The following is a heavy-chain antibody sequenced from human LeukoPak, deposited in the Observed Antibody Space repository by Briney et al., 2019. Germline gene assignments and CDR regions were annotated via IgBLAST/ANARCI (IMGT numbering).Heavy chain of an antibody. J-gene: IGHJ6*02. CDR3: AIGSYSSGWLHGYYGMDV. V-gene: IGHV3-33*08. CDR2: IWYDGSNK. Sequence: GGSLRLSCAASGFIFSNYGMHWVRQAPGKGLEWVAVIWYDGSNKYYADSVKGRFTISRDNSKNTLYLQMNSLRAEDTAVYYCAIGSYSSGWLHGYYGMDVWGQGTTVTVSS. CDR1: GFIFSNYG. D-gene: IGHD6-19*01.